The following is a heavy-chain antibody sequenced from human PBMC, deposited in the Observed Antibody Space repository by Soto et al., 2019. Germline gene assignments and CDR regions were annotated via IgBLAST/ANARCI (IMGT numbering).Heavy chain of an antibody. CDR1: GGTFSSYA. Sequence: SVKVSCKASGGTFSSYAISWVRQAPGQGLEWMGGIIPIFGTANYAQKFQGRVTITADESTSTAYMELSSLRSEDTAVYYCARLRGGVAYYYGSGSFAWFDPWGQGTLVTVSS. CDR3: ARLRGGVAYYYGSGSFAWFDP. V-gene: IGHV1-69*13. D-gene: IGHD3-10*01. CDR2: IIPIFGTA. J-gene: IGHJ5*02.